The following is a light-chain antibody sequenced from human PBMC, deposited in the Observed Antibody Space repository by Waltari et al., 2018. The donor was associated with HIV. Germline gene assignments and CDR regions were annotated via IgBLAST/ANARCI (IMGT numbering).Light chain of an antibody. CDR2: DIS. V-gene: IGLV1-47*01. CDR3: ATWSAVLSAWV. Sequence: QSVLTQPPSASAAPGQRVTISCSGDTSKSQFTSFYWYQQLPGAAPKLLIYDISHRPSGVPDRCSGSKSGASASLAITSRRSEDEGLYYCATWSAVLSAWVFGGGTKLTVL. CDR1: TSKSQFTS. J-gene: IGLJ3*02.